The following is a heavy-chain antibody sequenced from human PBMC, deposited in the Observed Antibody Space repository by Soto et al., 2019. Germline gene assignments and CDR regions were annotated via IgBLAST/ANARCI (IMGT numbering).Heavy chain of an antibody. D-gene: IGHD6-19*01. CDR3: ARDQHWLVRLYFDL. Sequence: PXGSLRLSCAASGFTFSSYGMHWVRQAPGKGLEWVAVIWYDGSNKYYADSVKGRFTISRDNSKNTLYLQMKSLRAEDTAVYYCARDQHWLVRLYFDLWGQGTLVTVSS. CDR1: GFTFSSYG. V-gene: IGHV3-33*01. J-gene: IGHJ4*02. CDR2: IWYDGSNK.